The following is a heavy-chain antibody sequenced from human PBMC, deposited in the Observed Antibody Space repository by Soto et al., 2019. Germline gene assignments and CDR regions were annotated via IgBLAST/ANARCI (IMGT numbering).Heavy chain of an antibody. D-gene: IGHD3-10*01. V-gene: IGHV4-39*01. CDR1: DGSISSSSYY. CDR3: ARHSPDYYGSGSYYNPLDS. J-gene: IGHJ4*02. CDR2: IYHSGSA. Sequence: QLQLQESGPGLVKPSETLSLTCTVSDGSISSSSYYWGWIRQPPGKGLEWIGSIYHSGSAYYNPSLKSRVTISRDMSKNQFSLRLSSVTAADTAVYYCARHSPDYYGSGSYYNPLDSWGLGTLVTVSS.